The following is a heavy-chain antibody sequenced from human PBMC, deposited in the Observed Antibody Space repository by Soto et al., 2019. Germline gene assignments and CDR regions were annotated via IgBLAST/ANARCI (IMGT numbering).Heavy chain of an antibody. J-gene: IGHJ4*02. D-gene: IGHD2-15*01. V-gene: IGHV4-4*07. CDR2: IYTSGST. CDR3: ARDRGYCSGGSCYSFDY. Sequence: PXAILSLTFTVSGGSISSYYWSGIRQPAGKGLEWIGRIYTSGSTNYNPSLKSRVTMSVDTSKNQFSLKLSSVTAADTAVYYCARDRGYCSGGSCYSFDYWGQGTLVTVSS. CDR1: GGSISSYY.